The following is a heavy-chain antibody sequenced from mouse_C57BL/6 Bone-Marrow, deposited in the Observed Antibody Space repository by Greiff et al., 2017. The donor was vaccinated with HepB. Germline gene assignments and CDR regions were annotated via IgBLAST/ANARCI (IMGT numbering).Heavy chain of an antibody. D-gene: IGHD2-2*01. Sequence: DVKLVESEGGLVQPGSSMKLSCTASGFTFSDYYMAWVRQVPEKGLEWVANINYDGSSTYYLDSLKSRFIISRDNAKNILYLQMSSLKSEDTATYSCAREGGYGSAWFAYWGQGTLVTVSA. CDR2: INYDGSST. J-gene: IGHJ3*01. V-gene: IGHV5-16*01. CDR1: GFTFSDYY. CDR3: AREGGYGSAWFAY.